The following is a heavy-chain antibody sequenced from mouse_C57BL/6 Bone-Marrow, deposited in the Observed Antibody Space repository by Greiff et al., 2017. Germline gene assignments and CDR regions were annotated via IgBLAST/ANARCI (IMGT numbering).Heavy chain of an antibody. J-gene: IGHJ4*01. CDR1: GYSFTGYY. CDR2: INPSTGGT. CDR3: ARGLLYGDY. D-gene: IGHD2-12*01. V-gene: IGHV1-42*01. Sequence: VQLQQSGPELVKPGASVKISCKASGYSFTGYYMNWVKQSPEKSLEWIGEINPSTGGTTYNQKFKAKATLTVDTSSSTAYMQLKSLTSEDSAVYYCARGLLYGDYWGQGTSVTVSS.